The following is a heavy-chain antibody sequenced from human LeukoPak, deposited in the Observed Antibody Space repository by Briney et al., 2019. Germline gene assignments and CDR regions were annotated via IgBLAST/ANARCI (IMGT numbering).Heavy chain of an antibody. CDR2: INHSGST. V-gene: IGHV4-34*01. J-gene: IGHJ4*02. CDR3: ARGPSTIYDFWSGYFYY. Sequence: SETLSLTCAVYGGSFSGYYWRWIRQPPGKGLEWIGEINHSGSTNYNPSLKSRVTISVDTSKNHFSLKLSSVTAADTAVYYCARGPSTIYDFWSGYFYYWGQGTLVTVSS. D-gene: IGHD3-3*01. CDR1: GGSFSGYY.